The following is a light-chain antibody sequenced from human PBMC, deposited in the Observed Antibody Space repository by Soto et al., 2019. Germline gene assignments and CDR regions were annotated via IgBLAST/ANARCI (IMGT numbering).Light chain of an antibody. V-gene: IGKV1-5*01. CDR2: DAS. J-gene: IGKJ1*01. CDR3: QQYNXXXXT. Sequence: DIQMTQSPSTLSASVGDRVTITCRASQSISSWLAWYQQKPGKAPTLLIFDASSLESGVPARFSGSGSGTEFTLTIXXXXXXDFATYYCQQYNXXXXTFGXGT. CDR1: QSISSW.